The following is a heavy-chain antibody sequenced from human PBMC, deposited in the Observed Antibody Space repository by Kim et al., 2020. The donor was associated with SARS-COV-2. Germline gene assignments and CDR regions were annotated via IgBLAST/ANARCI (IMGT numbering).Heavy chain of an antibody. V-gene: IGHV3-23*01. CDR3: AKVEARIVVVPAAIYY. D-gene: IGHD2-2*01. CDR2: ISGSGGST. Sequence: GGSLRLSCAASGFPFSSYAMSWVRQAPGKGLEWVSAISGSGGSTYYADSVKGRFTISRDNSKNTLYLQMNSLRAEDTAVYYCAKVEARIVVVPAAIYYWGQGTLVTVSS. CDR1: GFPFSSYA. J-gene: IGHJ4*02.